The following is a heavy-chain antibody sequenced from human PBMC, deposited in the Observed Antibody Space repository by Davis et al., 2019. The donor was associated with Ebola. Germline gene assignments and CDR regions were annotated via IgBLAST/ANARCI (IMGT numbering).Heavy chain of an antibody. V-gene: IGHV4-59*01. CDR3: ARVPPVYYYGMDV. CDR2: IYYSGST. CDR1: GCTISSYY. J-gene: IGHJ6*02. Sequence: SETLSLTCTVSGCTISSYYLSWIRQPPGKGLEWIGYIYYSGSTNYNPSLKSRVTISVDTSKNQFSLKLTSVTAADTAVYYCARVPPVYYYGMDVWGQGTTVTVSS.